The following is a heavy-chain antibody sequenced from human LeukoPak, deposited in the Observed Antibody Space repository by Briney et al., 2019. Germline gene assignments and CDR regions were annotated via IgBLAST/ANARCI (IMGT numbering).Heavy chain of an antibody. J-gene: IGHJ4*02. V-gene: IGHV3-21*01. Sequence: PGGSLRLSCAASGFTFTSYSMIWVRQAPGKGLEWVSSISSGSSYIYYADSVKGRFTISRDNAKNSLYLQMNSLRAEDTAVYYCARGRSGWYYDYWGQGTLVTVSS. CDR2: ISSGSSYI. CDR1: GFTFTSYS. D-gene: IGHD6-19*01. CDR3: ARGRSGWYYDY.